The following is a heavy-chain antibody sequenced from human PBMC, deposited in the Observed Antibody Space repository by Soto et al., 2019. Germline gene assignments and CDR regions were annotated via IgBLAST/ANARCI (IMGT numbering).Heavy chain of an antibody. CDR2: INGYGHGA. D-gene: IGHD3-10*01. V-gene: IGHV1-18*01. Sequence: QVQLVQPGAEVRQPGASVTVSCKASGYSFTTYGMSWVLQAPGQGLEYMGWINGYGHGAKYVQRFQGRFSMTTDTSTNTVYMDLRSLTSDDTAVYYCVRDLNGDFYYWGQGTVVIVSP. CDR3: VRDLNGDFYY. CDR1: GYSFTTYG. J-gene: IGHJ4*02.